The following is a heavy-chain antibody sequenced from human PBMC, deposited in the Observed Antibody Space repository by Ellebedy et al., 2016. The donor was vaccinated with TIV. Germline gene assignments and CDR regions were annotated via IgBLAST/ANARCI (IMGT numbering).Heavy chain of an antibody. D-gene: IGHD2-2*01. V-gene: IGHV3-23*01. Sequence: GESLKISCAASGFTFSSYAMSWVRQAPGKGLEWVSAVSGSGDYTYYADSVKGRFTISRDNSKNTLYLQMNSLRAEDTAVYYCARDPYQPFGSWGQGTLVTVSS. J-gene: IGHJ4*02. CDR3: ARDPYQPFGS. CDR2: VSGSGDYT. CDR1: GFTFSSYA.